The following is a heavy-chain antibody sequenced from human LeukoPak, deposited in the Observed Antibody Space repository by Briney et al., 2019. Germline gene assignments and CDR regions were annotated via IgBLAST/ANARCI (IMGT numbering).Heavy chain of an antibody. V-gene: IGHV3-7*01. D-gene: IGHD1-1*01. CDR1: GFIFSSSW. CDR3: ARHQATTFDY. Sequence: GGSLRLSCAASGFIFSSSWMTWVRQAPGKGLEWVANIKQDGREAYYVDSVAGRFTISRDNTKHSLYLQMNGLRDEDTAVYYCARHQATTFDYWGQGTLVTVSS. CDR2: IKQDGREA. J-gene: IGHJ4*02.